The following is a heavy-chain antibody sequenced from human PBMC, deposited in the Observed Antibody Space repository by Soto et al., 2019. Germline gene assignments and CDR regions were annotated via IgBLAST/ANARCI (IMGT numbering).Heavy chain of an antibody. Sequence: GGALRLSCTASGFTFSTYSMNWVRQAPGKGLEWVSSVSSVSSFIFYSDSVKGRFTISRDNVKNSLYLHMDSLRAEDTAVYYCARGPCSGGSCYFDYWGQGTLVTGSS. D-gene: IGHD2-15*01. CDR2: VSSVSSFI. J-gene: IGHJ4*02. V-gene: IGHV3-21*06. CDR3: ARGPCSGGSCYFDY. CDR1: GFTFSTYS.